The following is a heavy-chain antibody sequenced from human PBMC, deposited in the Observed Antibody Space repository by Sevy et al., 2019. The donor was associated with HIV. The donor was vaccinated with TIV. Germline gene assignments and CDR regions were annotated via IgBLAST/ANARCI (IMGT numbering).Heavy chain of an antibody. CDR3: ARGHCSSTSCSYYYGMDV. CDR1: GFTFSSYS. V-gene: IGHV3-21*01. J-gene: IGHJ6*02. CDR2: ISSSSSYI. Sequence: GGSLRLSCAASGFTFSSYSMNWVRQAPGKGLEWVSSISSSSSYIYYADSVKGRFTISRDNAKNSLYLQMNSLRAEDTAVYYCARGHCSSTSCSYYYGMDVWGQRTTVTVSS. D-gene: IGHD2-2*01.